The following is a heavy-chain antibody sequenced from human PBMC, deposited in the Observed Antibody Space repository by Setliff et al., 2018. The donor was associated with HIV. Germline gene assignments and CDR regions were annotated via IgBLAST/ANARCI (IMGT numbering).Heavy chain of an antibody. CDR2: INPSGGST. V-gene: IGHV1-46*01. CDR1: GYTFTSYY. Sequence: GASVKVSCKASGYTFTSYYMHWVRQAPGQGLEWMGIINPSGGSTSYTQKLQGRVTMTRDTSTSTVYMELSSLRSEDTAVYYCARVARRGYFDYWGQGTLVTVSS. D-gene: IGHD6-6*01. CDR3: ARVARRGYFDY. J-gene: IGHJ4*02.